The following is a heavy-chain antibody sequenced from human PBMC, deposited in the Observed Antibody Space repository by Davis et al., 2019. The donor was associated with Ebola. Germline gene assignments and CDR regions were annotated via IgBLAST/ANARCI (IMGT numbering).Heavy chain of an antibody. CDR2: IWYDGTNR. V-gene: IGHV3-33*06. CDR1: GFTVTNYG. Sequence: GESLKTSCEASGFTVTNYGMHWVRQTSGKGLELVASIWYDGTNRFYAESVKGRVTISRDGSKNTLDLHINSLRAEDTGVYYCVKDSDSGTYFRLDTWGQGTLVTVSS. D-gene: IGHD1-26*01. J-gene: IGHJ4*02. CDR3: VKDSDSGTYFRLDT.